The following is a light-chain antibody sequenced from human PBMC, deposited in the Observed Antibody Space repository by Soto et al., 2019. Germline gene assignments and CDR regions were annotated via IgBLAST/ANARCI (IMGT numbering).Light chain of an antibody. J-gene: IGKJ1*01. CDR1: QSVSSSY. Sequence: EIVLTQSPGTLSLSPGERATLSCRASQSVSSSYLAWYQQTPGQAPRLLIYDTSYRATGVPDRFSGSGSGTEFTLTISRLEPEDFAVYYCQQYVSSPWTFGQGTKVEIK. V-gene: IGKV3-20*01. CDR2: DTS. CDR3: QQYVSSPWT.